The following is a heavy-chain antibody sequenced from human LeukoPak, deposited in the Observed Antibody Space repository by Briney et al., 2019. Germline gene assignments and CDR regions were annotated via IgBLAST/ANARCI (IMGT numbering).Heavy chain of an antibody. CDR3: ARGRSGSYYAPFDY. D-gene: IGHD3-10*01. CDR2: MNPDSGNT. J-gene: IGHJ4*02. V-gene: IGHV1-8*02. CDR1: GYTFTDYE. Sequence: ASVKVSCKSSGYTFTDYEINWVRQATGQGLEWMGWMNPDSGNTGYAQKFQGRVTMTRNTSINTAYMELNSLRSEDTAVYYCARGRSGSYYAPFDYWGQGTLVTVSS.